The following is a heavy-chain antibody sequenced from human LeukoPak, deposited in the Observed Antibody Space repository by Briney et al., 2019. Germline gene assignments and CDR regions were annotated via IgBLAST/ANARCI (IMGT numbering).Heavy chain of an antibody. CDR1: GYSFTSYW. Sequence: GESLKISCQGSGYSFTSYWIGWVRQMPGKGLEGMGIIYPGDSDTRYSPSFQGQVTISADKSISTAYLQWSSLKASDTAMYYCARGKILGATSSSDAFDIWGQGTMVTVSS. D-gene: IGHD1-26*01. CDR3: ARGKILGATSSSDAFDI. CDR2: IYPGDSDT. V-gene: IGHV5-51*01. J-gene: IGHJ3*02.